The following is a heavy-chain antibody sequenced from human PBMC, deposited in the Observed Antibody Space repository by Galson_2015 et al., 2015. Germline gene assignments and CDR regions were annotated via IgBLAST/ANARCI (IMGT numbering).Heavy chain of an antibody. Sequence: SLRLSCAASGFTFSSYWIHWVRQAPGKGLVWVSRISTDASSTTYADSATGRFTISRDNAKNTLYLQMNSLRAEDTAVYYCARGFAGSYDHWGQGTLVTVSS. J-gene: IGHJ4*02. D-gene: IGHD3-10*01. V-gene: IGHV3-74*01. CDR2: ISTDASST. CDR1: GFTFSSYW. CDR3: ARGFAGSYDH.